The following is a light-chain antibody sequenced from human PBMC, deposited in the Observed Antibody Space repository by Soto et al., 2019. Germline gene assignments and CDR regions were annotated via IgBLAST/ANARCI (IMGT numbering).Light chain of an antibody. CDR2: EVS. V-gene: IGLV2-14*01. Sequence: QSALTQPASVSGSPGQSITISCTGTSSDVGGYNYVSWYQQYPGKAPKLMIYEVSNRPSGVSNRFSGSKSGNTASLTISGLQAEDEADYYCSSYTSSNTRDVFGTGTKLTVL. CDR3: SSYTSSNTRDV. CDR1: SSDVGGYNY. J-gene: IGLJ1*01.